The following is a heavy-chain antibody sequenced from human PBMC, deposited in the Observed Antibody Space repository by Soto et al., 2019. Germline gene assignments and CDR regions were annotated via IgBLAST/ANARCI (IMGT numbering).Heavy chain of an antibody. D-gene: IGHD3-9*01. Sequence: HFQGPAQGLVKLSQTLSLTCTVSGGSISSGVSYWGWIRQPPGKGLEWIGYIYYSGSTYYNPSLKSRVTISVDTSKNQFSLKLSSVTAADTAVYYCAREYYDILTGSYYFDYWGQGTLVTVSS. CDR1: GGSISSGVSY. V-gene: IGHV4-30-4*01. J-gene: IGHJ4*02. CDR2: IYYSGST. CDR3: AREYYDILTGSYYFDY.